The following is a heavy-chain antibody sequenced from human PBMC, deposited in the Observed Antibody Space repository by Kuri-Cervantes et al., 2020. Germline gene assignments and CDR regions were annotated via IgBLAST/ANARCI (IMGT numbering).Heavy chain of an antibody. CDR3: ARDLVYSSGWYVYNWFDP. J-gene: IGHJ5*02. Sequence: GESLKISCAASGFTFSSYAMSWVRQAPGKGLEWVSAISGSGGSTYYADSVKGRFTISRDNSKNTLYLQMNSLRAEDTAVYYCARDLVYSSGWYVYNWFDPWGQGTLVTVSS. CDR1: GFTFSSYA. V-gene: IGHV3-23*01. D-gene: IGHD6-19*01. CDR2: ISGSGGST.